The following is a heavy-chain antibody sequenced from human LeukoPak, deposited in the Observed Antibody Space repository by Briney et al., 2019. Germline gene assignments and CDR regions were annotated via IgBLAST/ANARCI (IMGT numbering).Heavy chain of an antibody. J-gene: IGHJ6*03. CDR1: GGSISGYF. CDR2: IYSTGTT. D-gene: IGHD2-2*01. CDR3: ARHNPPPTGFCSGTSCFMSGSQYFYMDV. V-gene: IGHV4-4*09. Sequence: SETLSLTCTVSGGSISGYFCSWIRQPPGKGPEWIGSIYSTGTTNYSPSLSSRVTISVDTSKNQLSLNLRFVTATDTAVYHCARHNPPPTGFCSGTSCFMSGSQYFYMDVWGKGTSVTVS.